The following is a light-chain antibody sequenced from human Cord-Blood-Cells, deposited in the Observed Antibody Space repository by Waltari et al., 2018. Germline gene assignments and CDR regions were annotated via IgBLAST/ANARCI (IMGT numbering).Light chain of an antibody. V-gene: IGLV2-23*03. CDR2: EGT. J-gene: IGLJ2*01. Sequence: QSALTQPAPVSGSPGQSITISCTGTSSDGWGYNLVSWSQQHPGKAPKLMIYEGTKRPSGVSNRFSGSKSGNTASLTISGLQAEDEADYYCCSYAGSSTFDVVFGGGTKLTVL. CDR3: CSYAGSSTFDVV. CDR1: SSDGWGYNL.